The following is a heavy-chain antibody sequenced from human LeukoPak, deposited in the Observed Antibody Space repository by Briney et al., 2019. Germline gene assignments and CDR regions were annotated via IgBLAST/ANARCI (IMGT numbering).Heavy chain of an antibody. CDR2: IIPILGIA. J-gene: IGHJ5*02. D-gene: IGHD3-22*01. Sequence: SVKVSCKASGGTFSSYAISWVRQAPGQGLEWMGRIIPILGIANYAQKFQGRVTITADKSTSTAYMELSSLRSEDTAVYYCARTYYYDSSGYYYWFDPWGQGTLVTVSS. CDR3: ARTYYYDSSGYYYWFDP. CDR1: GGTFSSYA. V-gene: IGHV1-69*04.